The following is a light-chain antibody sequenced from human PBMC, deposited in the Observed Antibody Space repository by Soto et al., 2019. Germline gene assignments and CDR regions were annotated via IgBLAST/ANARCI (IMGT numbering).Light chain of an antibody. J-gene: IGLJ2*01. CDR3: CSYAGPTIFVV. CDR1: SSDIGSYNR. Sequence: QSVLTQPASVSGSPGQSITISCTGTSSDIGSYNRVSWYQQHPGKAPKLMIYEDTQRPSRVSNRFSGSKSGNTASPTITGLQAEDEADYYCCSYAGPTIFVVFGGGTKVTVL. CDR2: EDT. V-gene: IGLV2-23*02.